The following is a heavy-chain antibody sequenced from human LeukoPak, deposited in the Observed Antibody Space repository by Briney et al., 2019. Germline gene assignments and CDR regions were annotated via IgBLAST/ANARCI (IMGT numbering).Heavy chain of an antibody. Sequence: GGSLRLSCAASGFTFSSYAMSWVRQAPGKGLEWVSAMNGAGNYINYADSVKGRFTISRDNSKNTLYLQMNSLRADDTGVYYCVFGFEDKGYWGQGTLVTVSS. V-gene: IGHV3-23*01. D-gene: IGHD3-10*01. CDR3: VFGFEDKGY. CDR1: GFTFSSYA. J-gene: IGHJ4*02. CDR2: MNGAGNYI.